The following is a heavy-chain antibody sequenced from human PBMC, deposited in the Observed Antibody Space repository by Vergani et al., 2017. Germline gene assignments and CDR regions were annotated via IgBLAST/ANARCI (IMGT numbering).Heavy chain of an antibody. V-gene: IGHV3-49*04. CDR2: IWSKPYGGTT. D-gene: IGHD3-22*01. Sequence: EVHLVESGGGLVQPGRSLRLSCSGSGFTLGDYAMTWVRQAPGKGLEWVAFIWSKPYGGTTEYAASVKGRFTISRDDSKSIAYLQMNSLRTEDTALYYCAKGYYYDLLGAFDIWGQGTMVTVSS. J-gene: IGHJ3*02. CDR1: GFTLGDYA. CDR3: AKGYYYDLLGAFDI.